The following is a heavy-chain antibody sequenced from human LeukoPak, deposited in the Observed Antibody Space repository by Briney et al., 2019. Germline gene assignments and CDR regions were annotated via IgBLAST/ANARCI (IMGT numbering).Heavy chain of an antibody. J-gene: IGHJ4*02. CDR1: GFTFSSYE. Sequence: GGSLRLSCAASGFTFSSYEINWVRQAPGKGLEWVSYISSSGNTIYYADSVKGRFTISRDNSKNTLYLQMNSLRAEDTAVYYCARAGYTYGHYFDYWGQGTLVTVSS. CDR3: ARAGYTYGHYFDY. V-gene: IGHV3-48*03. D-gene: IGHD5-18*01. CDR2: ISSSGNTI.